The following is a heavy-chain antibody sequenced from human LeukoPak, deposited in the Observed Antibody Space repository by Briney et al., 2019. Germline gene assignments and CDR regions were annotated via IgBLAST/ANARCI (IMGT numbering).Heavy chain of an antibody. D-gene: IGHD4-17*01. J-gene: IGHJ4*02. CDR1: GYSFNHYW. CDR3: ARSSVQHSTVTFEY. V-gene: IGHV5-51*01. Sequence: GSSLKISCTGSGYSFNHYWIGWVRQIPGKGQEWMGIIYPGDSDNRYSPSYADQVTISADESISTAYPQWSRLKASDTAMYYGARSSVQHSTVTFEYWGLGTLVTVSS. CDR2: IYPGDSDN.